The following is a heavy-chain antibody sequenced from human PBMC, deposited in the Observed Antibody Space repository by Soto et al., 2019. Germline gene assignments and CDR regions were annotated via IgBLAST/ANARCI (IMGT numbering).Heavy chain of an antibody. J-gene: IGHJ4*02. Sequence: QVQLQESGPGLVKPSETLSLTCTVSGGSISSYYWSWIRQPPGKGLEWIGYIYYSGSTNYNPSLKSRVTISVDTSKNQFSLKLSSVTAADTAVYSCARWFGEPRWGQGTLVTVSS. V-gene: IGHV4-59*01. CDR3: ARWFGEPR. CDR1: GGSISSYY. D-gene: IGHD3-10*01. CDR2: IYYSGST.